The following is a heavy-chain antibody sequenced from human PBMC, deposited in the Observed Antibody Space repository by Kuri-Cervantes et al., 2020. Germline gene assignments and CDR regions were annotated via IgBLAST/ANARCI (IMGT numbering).Heavy chain of an antibody. CDR3: ARDAMIVVVGRNAFDI. J-gene: IGHJ3*02. D-gene: IGHD3-22*01. V-gene: IGHV1-18*01. Sequence: ASVKVSCKASGYTFTSYDINWVRQAPGQGLEWMGWISAYNGNTNYAQKLQGRVTMTTDTSTSTAYMELRSLRSDDTAVYYCARDAMIVVVGRNAFDIWGQGTMVTVSS. CDR1: GYTFTSYD. CDR2: ISAYNGNT.